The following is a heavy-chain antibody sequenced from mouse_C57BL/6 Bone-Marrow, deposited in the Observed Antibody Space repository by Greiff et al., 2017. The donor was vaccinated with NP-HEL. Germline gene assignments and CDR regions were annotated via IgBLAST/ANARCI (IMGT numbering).Heavy chain of an antibody. Sequence: QVQLKESGPGLVQPSQSLSITCTVSGFSLTSYGVHWVRQSPGKGLEWLGVIWSGGSTDYNAAFISRLSISKDNSKSQVFFKMNSLQADDTAIYYCARGLGFAYWGQGTLVTVSA. V-gene: IGHV2-2*01. D-gene: IGHD3-3*01. J-gene: IGHJ3*01. CDR2: IWSGGST. CDR3: ARGLGFAY. CDR1: GFSLTSYG.